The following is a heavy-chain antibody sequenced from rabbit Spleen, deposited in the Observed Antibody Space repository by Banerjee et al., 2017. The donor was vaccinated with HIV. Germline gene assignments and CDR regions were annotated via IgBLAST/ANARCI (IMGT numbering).Heavy chain of an antibody. CDR2: IDPIFGST. J-gene: IGHJ4*01. D-gene: IGHD8-1*01. V-gene: IGHV1S47*01. Sequence: QEQLKESGGGLVQPGGSLKLSCKASGFDFSSYGVSWVRQAPGKGLEWIGYIDPIFGSTYYASWAKGRFTISRENAQNTVFLQMTSLTAADTATYFCARDGAGGSYFALWGPGTLVTVS. CDR3: ARDGAGGSYFAL. CDR1: GFDFSSYG.